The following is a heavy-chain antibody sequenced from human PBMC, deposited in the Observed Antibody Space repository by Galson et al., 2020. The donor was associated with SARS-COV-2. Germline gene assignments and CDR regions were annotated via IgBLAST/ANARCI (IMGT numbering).Heavy chain of an antibody. D-gene: IGHD3-16*01. CDR3: VKDRYDFIWGAEADY. Sequence: GESLKISCAASGFTFRSNAMSWVRQAPGKGLEWVSVIYNDGTTHYADSVKGRFTISRDNSKNTLYLQMNSLRTEDTAVYYCVKDRYDFIWGAEADYWCHGTLVTVSS. J-gene: IGHJ4*01. V-gene: IGHV3-23*03. CDR2: IYNDGTT. CDR1: GFTFRSNA.